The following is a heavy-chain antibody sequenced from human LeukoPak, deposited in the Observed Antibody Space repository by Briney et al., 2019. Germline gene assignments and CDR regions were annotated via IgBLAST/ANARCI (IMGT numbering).Heavy chain of an antibody. V-gene: IGHV4-59*01. CDR3: ARVDMRSSGWYEEGWFDP. CDR1: GGSISSYY. J-gene: IGHJ5*02. Sequence: PSETLSLTCTVSGGSISSYYWSWIRQPPGKGLEWIGYIYYSGSTNYNPSLKSRVTISVDTSKNQFSLKLSSVTAADTAVYYCARVDMRSSGWYEEGWFDPWGQGTLVTVSS. D-gene: IGHD6-19*01. CDR2: IYYSGST.